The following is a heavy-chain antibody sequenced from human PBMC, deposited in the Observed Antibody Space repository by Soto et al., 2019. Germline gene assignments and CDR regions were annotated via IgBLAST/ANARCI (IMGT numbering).Heavy chain of an antibody. CDR2: IYYSGST. V-gene: IGHV4-31*03. CDR3: ARDRYSYGYWFDP. J-gene: IGHJ5*02. Sequence: SETLSLTCTVSGGSISSGGYYWSWIRQHPGKGLEWIGYIYYSGSTYYNPSLKSRVTISVDTSKNQFSLKLSSVTAADPAVYYCARDRYSYGYWFDPWGQGTLVTVSS. D-gene: IGHD5-18*01. CDR1: GGSISSGGYY.